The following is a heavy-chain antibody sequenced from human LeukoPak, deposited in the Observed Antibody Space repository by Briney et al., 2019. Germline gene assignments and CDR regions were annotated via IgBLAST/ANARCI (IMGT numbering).Heavy chain of an antibody. V-gene: IGHV1-69*06. CDR2: IIPVFGTA. CDR3: VKVGSKWYDY. Sequence: SVKVSCKASGGTFSSYAINWVQQAPGQGLEWMGAIIPVFGTANYAQRFQGRVTITADKSTNTAYMELSSLRSEDTAVYYCVKVGSKWYDYWGQGTLVTVSS. CDR1: GGTFSSYA. D-gene: IGHD2-15*01. J-gene: IGHJ4*02.